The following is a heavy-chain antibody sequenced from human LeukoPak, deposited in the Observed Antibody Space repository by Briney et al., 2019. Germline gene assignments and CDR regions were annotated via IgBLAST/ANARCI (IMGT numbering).Heavy chain of an antibody. D-gene: IGHD2-15*01. J-gene: IGHJ5*02. CDR3: AKIVVVVAATQWFDP. CDR1: GFTFSSYA. Sequence: PGGSLRLSCAASGFTFSSYAMSWVRQAPGKGLEWVSAISGSGGSTYYADSMKGRFTISRDNSKNTLYLQMNSLRAEDTAVYYCAKIVVVVAATQWFDPWGQGTLVTVSS. V-gene: IGHV3-23*01. CDR2: ISGSGGST.